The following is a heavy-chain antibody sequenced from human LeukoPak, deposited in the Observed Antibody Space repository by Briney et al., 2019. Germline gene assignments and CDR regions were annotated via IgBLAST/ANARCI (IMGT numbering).Heavy chain of an antibody. CDR1: GGTFSSYA. J-gene: IGHJ4*02. CDR2: IIPIFGTA. V-gene: IGHV1-69*13. CDR3: ARDVDYYDSSGYYKTSDY. Sequence: SVKVSCKASGGTFSSYAISWVRQAPGQGLEWMGGIIPIFGTANYAQKFQGRVTITADESTSTAYMELSSLRSEDTAVYYCARDVDYYDSSGYYKTSDYWGQGTLSPSPQ. D-gene: IGHD3-22*01.